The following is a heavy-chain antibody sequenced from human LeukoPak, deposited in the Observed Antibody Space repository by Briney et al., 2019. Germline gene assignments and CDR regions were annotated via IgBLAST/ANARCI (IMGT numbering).Heavy chain of an antibody. CDR1: GFTFKNYW. Sequence: GGSLRLSCAASGFTFKNYWMNWVRQAPGKGLEWVANIKQGGSEKYYVDSVEGRFSISRDDAKNSLYLQINNVTAEDAAVYYCARRYCSVTKCPQTQYYYYYMDVWGRGTTVTVSS. CDR2: IKQGGSEK. V-gene: IGHV3-7*01. D-gene: IGHD2-15*01. J-gene: IGHJ6*03. CDR3: ARRYCSVTKCPQTQYYYYYMDV.